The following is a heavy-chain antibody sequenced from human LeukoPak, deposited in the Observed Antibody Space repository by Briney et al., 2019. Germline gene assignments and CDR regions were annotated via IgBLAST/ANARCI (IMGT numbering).Heavy chain of an antibody. CDR3: ARDPYNGAYSEGYYYYYMDV. V-gene: IGHV3-21*01. D-gene: IGHD1-1*01. Sequence: PGGSLRLSCAASGLTVRNNYMSWVRQSPGKGLEWISSITSSSSYTFYADSVKGRFTISRDNAKNSLYLQMNSLRVEDAAIYYCARDPYNGAYSEGYYYYYMDVWGKGTTVTVSS. J-gene: IGHJ6*03. CDR1: GLTVRNNY. CDR2: ITSSSSYT.